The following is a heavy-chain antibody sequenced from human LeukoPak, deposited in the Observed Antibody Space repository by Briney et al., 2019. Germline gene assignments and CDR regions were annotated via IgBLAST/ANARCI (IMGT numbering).Heavy chain of an antibody. D-gene: IGHD6-19*01. J-gene: IGHJ4*02. Sequence: AGSLTLSCSASGFTFSSYAMHWVRQAQGMGLEYVSAISSNGGSTYYADSVKGRFTISRGNSKNTLYLQMSSLRAEDTAVYYCVKGRQCLDIFDLDYWGQGTLVTVSS. CDR2: ISSNGGST. V-gene: IGHV3-64D*06. CDR3: VKGRQCLDIFDLDY. CDR1: GFTFSSYA.